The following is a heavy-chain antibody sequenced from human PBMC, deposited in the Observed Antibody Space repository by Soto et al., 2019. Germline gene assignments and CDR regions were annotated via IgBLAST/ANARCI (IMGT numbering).Heavy chain of an antibody. CDR3: ARETSAPGTFREDASDI. J-gene: IGHJ3*02. CDR1: GFTFSSYW. D-gene: IGHD6-13*01. Sequence: PGGSLRLSCAASGFTFSSYWMSWVRQAPGKGLEWVANIKQDGSEKYYVDSVKGRFTISRDNAKNSLYLQMNSLRSDDTATYYCARETSAPGTFREDASDIWGQGTLVTVSS. CDR2: IKQDGSEK. V-gene: IGHV3-7*05.